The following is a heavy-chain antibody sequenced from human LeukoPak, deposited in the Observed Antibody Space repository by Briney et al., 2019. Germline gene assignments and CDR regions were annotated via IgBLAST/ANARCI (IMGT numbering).Heavy chain of an antibody. CDR3: ARSTQSQYLGPKYFDY. CDR1: GASISSTNW. Sequence: PSGTLSLTCAVSGASISSTNWWNWVRQPPGKRLEWIGEIYHSGRTNYNPSLKSRVTISVEKSKNQFSLKLTSVTAADTAVYYCARSTQSQYLGPKYFDYWGQGTLVTVSS. J-gene: IGHJ4*02. D-gene: IGHD1-26*01. V-gene: IGHV4-4*02. CDR2: IYHSGRT.